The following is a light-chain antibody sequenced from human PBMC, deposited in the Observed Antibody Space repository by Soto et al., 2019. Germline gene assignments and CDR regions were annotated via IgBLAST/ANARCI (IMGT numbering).Light chain of an antibody. CDR2: AAS. V-gene: IGKV3-11*01. Sequence: EIVLTQSPATLSLSPGERATLSCRASQSVDNYLAWYQQKPGQAPRLLIHAASNRATGIPGRFSGSGSGTDFTLAISSLEPKDVAVYYGQHRREWPRTFGQGTKLDIK. CDR1: QSVDNY. J-gene: IGKJ2*02. CDR3: QHRREWPRT.